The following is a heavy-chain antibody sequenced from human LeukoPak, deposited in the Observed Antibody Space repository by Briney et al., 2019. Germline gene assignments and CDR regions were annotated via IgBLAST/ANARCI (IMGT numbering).Heavy chain of an antibody. CDR3: AKVLSGSYSWFDP. Sequence: GGSLRLSCAASEFSVGSNYMTWVRQAPGKGLEWVSLIYSGGSTYYADSVKGRFTISRDNSKNTLYLQMNSLRAEDTAVYYCAKVLSGSYSWFDPWGQGTLVTVSS. J-gene: IGHJ5*02. CDR1: EFSVGSNY. D-gene: IGHD1-26*01. V-gene: IGHV3-66*01. CDR2: IYSGGST.